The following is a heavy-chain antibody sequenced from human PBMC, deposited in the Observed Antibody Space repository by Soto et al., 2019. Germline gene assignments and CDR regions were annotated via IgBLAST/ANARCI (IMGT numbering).Heavy chain of an antibody. CDR1: GYTFTSYA. Sequence: QVQLVQSGAEVKKPGASVKVSCKASGYTFTSYAIHWVRQAPGQRLEWMGWIIPIFGTANYAQKFQGRVTITADESTSTAYMELSSLRSEDTAVYYCARGWEYSSSSDYYYGMDVWGQGTTVTVSS. D-gene: IGHD6-6*01. V-gene: IGHV1-69*13. CDR3: ARGWEYSSSSDYYYGMDV. J-gene: IGHJ6*02. CDR2: IIPIFGTA.